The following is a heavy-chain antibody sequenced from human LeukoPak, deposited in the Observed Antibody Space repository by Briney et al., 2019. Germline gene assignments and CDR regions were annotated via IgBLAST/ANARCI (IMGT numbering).Heavy chain of an antibody. D-gene: IGHD1-26*01. CDR1: GFPFSTYG. V-gene: IGHV3-30*02. Sequence: GGSLRLSCAASGFPFSTYGTHWVRQAPDKGLEWVAFIRYDGSNKYYADSVKGRFTISRDNSKSTLYLQMNSLKPEDTGVYYCAKDEVGATARPIDYWGQGTLVTVSS. CDR2: IRYDGSNK. J-gene: IGHJ4*02. CDR3: AKDEVGATARPIDY.